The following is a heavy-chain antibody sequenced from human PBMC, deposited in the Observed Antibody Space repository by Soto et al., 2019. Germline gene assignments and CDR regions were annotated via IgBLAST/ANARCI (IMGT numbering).Heavy chain of an antibody. CDR3: ARDHGYGDHDDYFDY. Sequence: QVQLVESGGGVVQPGRSLRLSCAASGFTFSSYAMHWVRQAPGKGLEWVAVISYDGSNKYYADSVKGRFTISRDNSKNTLYLQMNSLRAEDTAVYYCARDHGYGDHDDYFDYWGQGTLVTVSS. CDR2: ISYDGSNK. V-gene: IGHV3-30-3*01. CDR1: GFTFSSYA. J-gene: IGHJ4*02. D-gene: IGHD4-17*01.